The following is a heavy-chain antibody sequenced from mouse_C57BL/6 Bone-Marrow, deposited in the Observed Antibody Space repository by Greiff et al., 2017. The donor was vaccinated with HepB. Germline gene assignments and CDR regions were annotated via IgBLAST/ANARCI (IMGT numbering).Heavy chain of an antibody. CDR3: ARPSYYYGSSYFDY. J-gene: IGHJ2*01. D-gene: IGHD1-1*01. CDR2: IYPGSGST. CDR1: GYTFTSYW. Sequence: VQLQQPGAELVKPGASVKMSCKASGYTFTSYWITWVKQRPGQGLEWIGDIYPGSGSTNYNEKFKSKATLTVDTSSSTAYMQLSSLTSEDSAVYYCARPSYYYGSSYFDYWGQGTTLTVSS. V-gene: IGHV1-55*01.